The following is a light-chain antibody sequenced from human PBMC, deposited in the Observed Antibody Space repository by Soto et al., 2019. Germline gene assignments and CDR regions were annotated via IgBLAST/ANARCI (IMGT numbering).Light chain of an antibody. Sequence: EIVLTQSPVTLSVSPGERATLSCRASQSINNNYLAWYQQKPGQAPRLLIYGASTRATGVPARFSGSGSGTEFTLTISSLQSEDFAVYYCQQYNSGPYTFGQGTKLEIK. CDR1: QSINNN. CDR3: QQYNSGPYT. V-gene: IGKV3-15*01. CDR2: GAS. J-gene: IGKJ2*01.